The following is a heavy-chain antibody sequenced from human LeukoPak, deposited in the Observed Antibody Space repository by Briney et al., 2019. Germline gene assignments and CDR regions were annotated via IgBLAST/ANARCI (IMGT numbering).Heavy chain of an antibody. Sequence: PGGSLRLSCAASGFTFSSYWMSWVRQAPGKGLEWVANIKQDGSEKYYVDSVKGRFTISRDDAKNSLYLQMSSLRAEDTAVYYCARDPRVATISTGFDYWGQGTLVTVSS. V-gene: IGHV3-7*01. CDR2: IKQDGSEK. CDR1: GFTFSSYW. D-gene: IGHD2-15*01. J-gene: IGHJ4*02. CDR3: ARDPRVATISTGFDY.